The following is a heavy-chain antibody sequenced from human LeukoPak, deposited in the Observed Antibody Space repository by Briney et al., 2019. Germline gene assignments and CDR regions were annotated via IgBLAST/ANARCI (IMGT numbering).Heavy chain of an antibody. CDR1: EFTFTTYG. D-gene: IGHD3-10*01. CDR2: IYYDGSNI. CDR3: ARGVRGSGNFDY. V-gene: IGHV3-33*01. J-gene: IGHJ4*02. Sequence: GGSLTLSCAASEFTFTTYGMHWVRQAPGKGLEWVAFIYYDGSNIYYADSVKGRFTISRDNSKNTLYLQMNSLRAEDTAVYYCARGVRGSGNFDYWGQGTLVTVSS.